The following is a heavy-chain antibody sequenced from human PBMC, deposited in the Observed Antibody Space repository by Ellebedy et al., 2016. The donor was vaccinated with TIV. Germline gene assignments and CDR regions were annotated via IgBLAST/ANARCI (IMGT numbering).Heavy chain of an antibody. Sequence: GGSLRLSCAASGFTFAEYAMHWVRQAPGKGLEWVSGISWNSGSIGYADSVKGRFTISRDNAKNSLYLQMNSLRAEDTAMYYCARSLGSYYGSGSYSDYWGQGTLVTVSS. CDR3: ARSLGSYYGSGSYSDY. J-gene: IGHJ4*02. V-gene: IGHV3-9*01. CDR1: GFTFAEYA. D-gene: IGHD3-10*01. CDR2: ISWNSGSI.